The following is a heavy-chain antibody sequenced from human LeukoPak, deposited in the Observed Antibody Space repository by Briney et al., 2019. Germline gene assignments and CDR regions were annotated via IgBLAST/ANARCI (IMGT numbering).Heavy chain of an antibody. CDR1: GFTFSSYA. V-gene: IGHV3-23*01. J-gene: IGHJ4*02. Sequence: PGGSLRLSCAASGFTFSSYAMSWVRQAPGKGLEWVSAISGSGGSTYYADSVKGRFTISRDNSKNTLYLQMNSLRAEDTAVYYCANGLSLSRYGDYFDYWGQGTLVTVSS. CDR3: ANGLSLSRYGDYFDY. CDR2: ISGSGGST. D-gene: IGHD3-16*01.